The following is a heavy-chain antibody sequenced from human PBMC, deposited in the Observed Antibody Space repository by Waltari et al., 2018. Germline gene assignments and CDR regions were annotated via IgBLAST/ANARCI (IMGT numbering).Heavy chain of an antibody. V-gene: IGHV1-2*02. CDR2: INPKTDGT. J-gene: IGHJ4*02. D-gene: IGHD2-2*01. CDR3: ARDVDRCSSPGCWNFDY. Sequence: QVQLVQSGAEGKKPGASVKVSCKAAGYTFTGHLIRVVRQAPGQGLEWMGWINPKTDGTNYAQKFQGRVSMTRDTSISTAYMELRSLGSDDTAVYYCARDVDRCSSPGCWNFDYWGQGTLVTVTS. CDR1: GYTFTGHL.